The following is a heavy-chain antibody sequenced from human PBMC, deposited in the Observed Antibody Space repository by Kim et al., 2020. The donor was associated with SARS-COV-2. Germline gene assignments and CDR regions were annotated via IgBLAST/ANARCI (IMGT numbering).Heavy chain of an antibody. V-gene: IGHV3-30*07. D-gene: IGHD3-10*01. J-gene: IGHJ4*02. Sequence: DSVRGRFTNSRDNAKNTLYLQMNSLRGEDTGVYYCAIDPMPRGVMGFIDFWGQGAPVTVSS. CDR3: AIDPMPRGVMGFIDF.